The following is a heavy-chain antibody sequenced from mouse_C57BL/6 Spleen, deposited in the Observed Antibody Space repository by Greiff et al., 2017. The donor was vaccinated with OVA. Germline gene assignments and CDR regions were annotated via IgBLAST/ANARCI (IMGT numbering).Heavy chain of an antibody. CDR1: GYTFTDYN. D-gene: IGHD2-5*01. V-gene: IGHV1-18*01. CDR2: INPNNGGT. CDR3: ARPESNNEGLAMDY. J-gene: IGHJ4*01. Sequence: VQLKQSGPELVKPGASVKIPCKASGYTFTDYNMDWVKQSHGKSLEWIGDINPNNGGTIYNQKFKGKATLTVDKSSRTAYLELRSLTSEDTAVYYCARPESNNEGLAMDYWGQGTSVTVSS.